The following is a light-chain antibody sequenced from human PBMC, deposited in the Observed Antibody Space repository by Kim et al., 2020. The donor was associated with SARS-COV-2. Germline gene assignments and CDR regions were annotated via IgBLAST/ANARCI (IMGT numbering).Light chain of an antibody. CDR3: QQYDNLP. J-gene: IGKJ4*01. CDR1: QDISNY. V-gene: IGKV1-33*01. CDR2: DAS. Sequence: DIQMTQSPSSLSASVGDRVTITCQASQDISNYLNWYQQKPGKAPKLLIYDASNLETGVPSRFSGSGSGTDFTFTISSLQPEDIATYYCQQYDNLPFGGGTKVEI.